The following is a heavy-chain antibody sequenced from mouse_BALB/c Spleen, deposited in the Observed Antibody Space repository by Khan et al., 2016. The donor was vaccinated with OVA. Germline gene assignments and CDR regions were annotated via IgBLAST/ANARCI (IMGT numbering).Heavy chain of an antibody. Sequence: VRLQQSGAELVRPGAFVNLSCKASGFTIKDYYLHWVKQRPEQGLEWIGWIDPENGNTIYDPKFQGKANITSDTSSNTAYLQLSSLTSEDTAVYYCSRDGYSPWFAYWGQGTLVTVST. J-gene: IGHJ3*01. D-gene: IGHD2-3*01. CDR3: SRDGYSPWFAY. CDR1: GFTIKDYY. V-gene: IGHV14-1*02. CDR2: IDPENGNT.